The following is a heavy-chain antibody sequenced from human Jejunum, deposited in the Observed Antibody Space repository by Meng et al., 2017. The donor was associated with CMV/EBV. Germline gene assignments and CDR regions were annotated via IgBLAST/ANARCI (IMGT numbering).Heavy chain of an antibody. J-gene: IGHJ4*02. CDR2: IRGGGGVT. V-gene: IGHV3-23*01. CDR1: GYTFCPND. CDR3: AKGHSIGYNYLDS. D-gene: IGHD6-19*01. Sequence: SGYTFCPNDVSWVRQAPGERLEWVSAIRGGGGVTYYTDSVKSRFTFSRDNSETTLFLQMNSLRAEDTAVYYCAKGHSIGYNYLDSWGQGTLVTVSS.